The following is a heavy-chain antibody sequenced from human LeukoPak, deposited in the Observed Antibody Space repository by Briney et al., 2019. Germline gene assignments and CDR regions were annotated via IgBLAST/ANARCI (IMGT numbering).Heavy chain of an antibody. J-gene: IGHJ4*02. CDR2: IIPILGIA. CDR3: AREQVATISWNFGFDY. CDR1: GGTFSSYT. Sequence: GASVKVSCKASGGTFSSYTISWVRQAPGQGLEWMGRIIPILGIANYAQKFQGRVTITADKSTSTAYMELSSLRSEGTAVYYCAREQVATISWNFGFDYWGQGTLVTVSS. D-gene: IGHD5-12*01. V-gene: IGHV1-69*04.